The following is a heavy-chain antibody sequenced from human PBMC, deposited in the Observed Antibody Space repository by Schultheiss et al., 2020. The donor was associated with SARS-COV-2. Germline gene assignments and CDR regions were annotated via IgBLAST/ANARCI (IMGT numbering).Heavy chain of an antibody. CDR1: GYSFTSYW. V-gene: IGHV5-10-1*01. Sequence: ESLKISCKGSGYSFTSYWISWVRQMPGKGLEWMGRIDPSDSYTNYSPSFQGHVTISADKSISTAYLQWSSLKASDTAMYYCAIGITGTGRYYYYYYGMDVWGQGTTVTVSS. CDR3: AIGITGTGRYYYYYYGMDV. D-gene: IGHD1-20*01. J-gene: IGHJ6*02. CDR2: IDPSDSYT.